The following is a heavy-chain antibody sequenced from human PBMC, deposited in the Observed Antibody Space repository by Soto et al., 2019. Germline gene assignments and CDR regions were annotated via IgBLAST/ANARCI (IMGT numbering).Heavy chain of an antibody. V-gene: IGHV4-31*03. CDR2: IYYSGST. D-gene: IGHD1-7*01. Sequence: SETLSLTCTVSGGSISSGGYYWSWIRQHPGKGLEWIGYIYYSGSTYYNPSLKSRVTISVDTSKNQFSLKLSSVTAADTAVYYCARVFELHAFDIWGQGTMVTVSS. J-gene: IGHJ3*02. CDR1: GGSISSGGYY. CDR3: ARVFELHAFDI.